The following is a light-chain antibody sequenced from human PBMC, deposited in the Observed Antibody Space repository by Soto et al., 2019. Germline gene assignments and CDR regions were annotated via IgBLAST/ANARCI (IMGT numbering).Light chain of an antibody. CDR1: QTISSW. V-gene: IGKV1-5*03. CDR2: KAS. Sequence: DIQMTQSPSTLSGSVGDRVTITCLASQTISSWLAWYQQKPGKAPKLLIYKASTLKSGVPSRFSGSGSGTEFTLTISSLQPDDFATYYCQHYNSYSEVFGQGTKVDIK. J-gene: IGKJ1*01. CDR3: QHYNSYSEV.